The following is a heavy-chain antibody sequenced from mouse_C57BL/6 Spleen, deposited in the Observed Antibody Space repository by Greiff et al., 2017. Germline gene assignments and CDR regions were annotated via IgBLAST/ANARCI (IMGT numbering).Heavy chain of an antibody. CDR3: ARGEGMDY. Sequence: QVQLKQPGAELVMPGASVKLSCKASGYTFTSYWMHWVKQRPGQGLEWIGEIDPSDSYTNYNQKFKGKSTLTVDKSSSTAYMQLSSLTSEDSAVYYCARGEGMDYWGQGTSVTVSS. CDR2: IDPSDSYT. CDR1: GYTFTSYW. V-gene: IGHV1-69*01. J-gene: IGHJ4*01.